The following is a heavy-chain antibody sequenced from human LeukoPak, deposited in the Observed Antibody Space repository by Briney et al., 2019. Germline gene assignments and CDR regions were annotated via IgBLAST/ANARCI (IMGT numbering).Heavy chain of an antibody. CDR1: GYIFSGYY. V-gene: IGHV1-2*06. Sequence: ASMKVSCKASGYIFSGYYIHWVRQAPGQGLEWMGRIHPTSGVTNFAQKVQDRVTKTRDTSISTAYMELSRLRYDDTAVYYCNRGTYYWVYWGQGTLVTVSS. CDR2: IHPTSGVT. D-gene: IGHD3-16*01. CDR3: NRGTYYWVY. J-gene: IGHJ4*02.